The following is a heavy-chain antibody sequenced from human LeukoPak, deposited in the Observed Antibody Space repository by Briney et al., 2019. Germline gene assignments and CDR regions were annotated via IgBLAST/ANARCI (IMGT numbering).Heavy chain of an antibody. Sequence: GASVKVSCKASGYTFTTYEINWVRQAIGQGLEWIGWMDPNKGDTGYVQKFQGRVTMTRNISINTAYLELSSLTSDDTAVYYRARSTGWYSWFDPWGQGTLVTVSS. D-gene: IGHD6-19*01. CDR3: ARSTGWYSWFDP. CDR1: GYTFTTYE. CDR2: MDPNKGDT. V-gene: IGHV1-8*01. J-gene: IGHJ5*02.